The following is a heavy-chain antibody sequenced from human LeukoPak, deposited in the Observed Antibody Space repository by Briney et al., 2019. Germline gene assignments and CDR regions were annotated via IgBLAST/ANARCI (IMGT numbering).Heavy chain of an antibody. CDR2: INSDGYSI. CDR3: TRAGYSSGFDS. D-gene: IGHD6-19*01. J-gene: IGHJ5*01. Sequence: GGSLRLSRAASGFTFSGYWMHWVRQAPGKGLVWVSRINSDGYSITYADSVKGRFTISRDNAKNTLYLQMNSLIAEDTAVYFCTRAGYSSGFDSWGQGTLVTVSS. CDR1: GFTFSGYW. V-gene: IGHV3-74*03.